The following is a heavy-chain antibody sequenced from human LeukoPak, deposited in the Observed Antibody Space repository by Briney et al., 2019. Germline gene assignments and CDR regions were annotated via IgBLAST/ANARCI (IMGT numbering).Heavy chain of an antibody. CDR1: GYSISSGDY. J-gene: IGHJ4*02. CDR3: ARDLSYLGAQGDY. V-gene: IGHV4-38-2*02. Sequence: KPSESLSLTCTVSGYSISSGDYWGWIRQPPGKGREWIGSIYHSGSTYYNPSLKSRVTISVDTSKNQFSLKLSSVTAADTAVYYCARDLSYLGAQGDYWGQGPLVTVSS. D-gene: IGHD1-26*01. CDR2: IYHSGST.